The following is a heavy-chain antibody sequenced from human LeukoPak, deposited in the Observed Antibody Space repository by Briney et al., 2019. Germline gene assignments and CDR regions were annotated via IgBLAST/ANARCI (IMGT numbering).Heavy chain of an antibody. CDR2: VSGSGGST. J-gene: IGHJ4*02. CDR3: AQVEFRGYYLDY. Sequence: GGFLRLSCAASGFTVSSSYMSWVRQAPGKGLEWVSTVSGSGGSTYFADSVKGRFTISRDNSKNTLFLQMNSLRADDTAVYYCAQVEFRGYYLDYWGQGTLVTVSS. CDR1: GFTVSSSY. V-gene: IGHV3-23*01. D-gene: IGHD3-22*01.